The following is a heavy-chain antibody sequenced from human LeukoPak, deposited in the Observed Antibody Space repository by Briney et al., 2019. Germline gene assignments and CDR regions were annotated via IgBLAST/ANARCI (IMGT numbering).Heavy chain of an antibody. Sequence: SETLSLTCTVSGGSISSSSYYWGWIRQPPGKGLEWIGSIYYSGSTYYNPSLKSRVTISVDTSKNQFSLKLSSVTAADTAVYYCARVGNWNYGDYYYMDVWGKGTTVTVSS. CDR1: GGSISSSSYY. CDR3: ARVGNWNYGDYYYMDV. D-gene: IGHD1-7*01. CDR2: IYYSGST. V-gene: IGHV4-39*07. J-gene: IGHJ6*03.